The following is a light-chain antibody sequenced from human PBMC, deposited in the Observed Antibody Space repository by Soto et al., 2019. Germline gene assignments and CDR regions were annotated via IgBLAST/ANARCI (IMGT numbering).Light chain of an antibody. CDR1: QGIRDA. CDR3: VQNSDYAFT. Sequence: DIQMTQSPSSLSASVGDRVTITCRASQGIRDALGWYQQQPGKVPKRLISSASTLQNGVPSRFSGSGAATLFSLTISRLQHENFATYFYVQNSDYAFTFGEGTRLEI. J-gene: IGKJ2*01. CDR2: SAS. V-gene: IGKV1-17*01.